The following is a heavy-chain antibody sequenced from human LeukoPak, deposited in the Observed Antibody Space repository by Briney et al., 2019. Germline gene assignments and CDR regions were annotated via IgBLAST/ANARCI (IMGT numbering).Heavy chain of an antibody. CDR2: IYYSGST. CDR3: ARLSVPWQWLVPTKTERYFDL. J-gene: IGHJ2*01. Sequence: SETLSLTCTVSGGSISSSSYYWGWIRQPPGKGLEWIGSIYYSGSTYYNPSLKSRVTISVDTSKNQFSLKLSSVTAADTAVYYCARLSVPWQWLVPTKTERYFDLWGRGTLVTVSS. D-gene: IGHD6-19*01. CDR1: GGSISSSSYY. V-gene: IGHV4-39*01.